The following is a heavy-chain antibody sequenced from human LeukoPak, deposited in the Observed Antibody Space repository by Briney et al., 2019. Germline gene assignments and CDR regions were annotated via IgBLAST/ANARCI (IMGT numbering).Heavy chain of an antibody. Sequence: GGSLRLSCAAPGFSFSSYRLSWVRQAPGKGLEWVANIKQDGGEKTYVDSVKGRFTISRDNAKNSLYLQMNSLRADDTAVYYCAKGTNIAAGIFDCWGQGTLVTVSS. J-gene: IGHJ4*02. CDR1: GFSFSSYR. D-gene: IGHD6-13*01. CDR2: IKQDGGEK. CDR3: AKGTNIAAGIFDC. V-gene: IGHV3-7*04.